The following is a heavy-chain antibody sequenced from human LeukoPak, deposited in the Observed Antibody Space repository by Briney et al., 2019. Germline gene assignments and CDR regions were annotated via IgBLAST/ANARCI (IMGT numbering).Heavy chain of an antibody. CDR3: TRDSPAAN. CDR2: ISSSSSTI. Sequence: GSLRLFCGASGFSFSTYSMNWVRNAPRKGLEWVSFISSSSSTIYYADSVMGRFTISRDNAKNSLYLQMNRRRAEHTAVYYCTRDSPAANWGQGPLVPVSS. V-gene: IGHV3-48*01. D-gene: IGHD6-25*01. J-gene: IGHJ4*02. CDR1: GFSFSTYS.